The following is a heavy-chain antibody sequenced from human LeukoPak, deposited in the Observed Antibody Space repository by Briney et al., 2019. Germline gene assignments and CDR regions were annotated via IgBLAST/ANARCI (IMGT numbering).Heavy chain of an antibody. V-gene: IGHV4-4*07. CDR1: GGSIRNYL. J-gene: IGHJ4*02. CDR3: ARHNRYSYGYVDY. Sequence: PSETLSLTCSVSGGSIRNYLWSWIRQPAGKGLEWIGRIYTSGSTDYNPSLRSRVTMSVDTSRNQFSLKLTSVTAADTAVYYCARHNRYSYGYVDYWGQGTLVTVSS. CDR2: IYTSGST. D-gene: IGHD5-18*01.